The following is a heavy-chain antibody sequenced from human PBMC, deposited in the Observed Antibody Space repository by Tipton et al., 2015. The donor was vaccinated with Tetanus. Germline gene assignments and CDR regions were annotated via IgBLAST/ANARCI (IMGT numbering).Heavy chain of an antibody. V-gene: IGHV4-59*01. Sequence: TLSLTCTVSGGSISGYYWTWMRQPPGKGLEWLGYIYYRGETNYNPSVSSRLTISLDTSKNQVSLRLTSVTAADTAVYFCARIRYYPDSSAFLSDYWGRESGSPSPQ. CDR2: IYYRGET. CDR1: GGSISGYY. D-gene: IGHD6-13*01. J-gene: IGHJ4*02. CDR3: ARIRYYPDSSAFLSDY.